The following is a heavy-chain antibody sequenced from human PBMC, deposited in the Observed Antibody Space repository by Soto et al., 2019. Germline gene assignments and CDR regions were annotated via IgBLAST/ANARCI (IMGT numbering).Heavy chain of an antibody. CDR1: GYTFTGYY. Sequence: ASVKVSCKASGYTFTGYYMHWVRQAPGQGLEWMGIINPSGGSTNYAQKFQGRVTITADESTSTAYMELSSLRSEDTAVYYCARQGAALRDYYYGMDVWGQGTTVTVSS. J-gene: IGHJ6*02. V-gene: IGHV1-46*01. CDR2: INPSGGST. D-gene: IGHD6-25*01. CDR3: ARQGAALRDYYYGMDV.